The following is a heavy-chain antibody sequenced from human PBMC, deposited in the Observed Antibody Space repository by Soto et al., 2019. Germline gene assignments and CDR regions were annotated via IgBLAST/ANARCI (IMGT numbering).Heavy chain of an antibody. Sequence: GESLKISCVATGYMFPIYHISWVRQMPGNGLEWVGKIDPTDARTMYRPSSRARITIAVDKSINTASLEWCRLKASDTAMHYCERNDSNGDFDVWGQGTQVTIA. CDR1: GYMFPIYH. J-gene: IGHJ4*02. CDR2: IDPTDART. V-gene: IGHV5-10-1*01. CDR3: ERNDSNGDFDV. D-gene: IGHD2-8*01.